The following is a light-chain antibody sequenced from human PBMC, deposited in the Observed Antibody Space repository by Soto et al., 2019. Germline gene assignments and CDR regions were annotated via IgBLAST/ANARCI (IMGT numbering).Light chain of an antibody. CDR2: AAS. V-gene: IGKV1-8*01. J-gene: IGKJ3*01. Sequence: AIRMTQSPSSLSASTGDRVTITCRASQGISSYLAWYQQKPGKAPKLLIYAASTLQSGVPSRFSGSGSGTDFTITISCLQSEDFATYYCQQYYSYPIFTFGPGTKVDIK. CDR3: QQYYSYPIFT. CDR1: QGISSY.